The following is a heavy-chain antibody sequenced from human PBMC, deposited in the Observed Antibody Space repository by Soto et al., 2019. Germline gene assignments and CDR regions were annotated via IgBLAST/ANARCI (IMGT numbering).Heavy chain of an antibody. CDR1: GFAFNNYG. D-gene: IGHD2-2*01. J-gene: IGHJ4*02. CDR2: ISKSDYT. Sequence: GGSLRLSCTVSGFAFNNYGINWVRQAPGKGLEWVSSISKSDYTYYSDSVKGRFAISRDNAKSSVSLQVNTLRVEDTAVYYCAREDSIIIPAVSDFWGQGTLVTVSS. V-gene: IGHV3-21*01. CDR3: AREDSIIIPAVSDF.